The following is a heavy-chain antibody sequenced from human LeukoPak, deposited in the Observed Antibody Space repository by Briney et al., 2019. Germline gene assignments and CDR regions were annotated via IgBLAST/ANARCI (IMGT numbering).Heavy chain of an antibody. CDR3: ARDQYYSDSSGYPYDI. D-gene: IGHD3-22*01. V-gene: IGHV3-21*01. Sequence: GGSLRLSCEASGFSFSIYNMNWVRLAPGKGLEWVSSISGSSSHVWYADSVKGRFTSSRDNAKNSLCLRMSSLRVEDTAVYYCARDQYYSDSSGYPYDIWGQGTMVTVSS. CDR1: GFSFSIYN. J-gene: IGHJ3*02. CDR2: ISGSSSHV.